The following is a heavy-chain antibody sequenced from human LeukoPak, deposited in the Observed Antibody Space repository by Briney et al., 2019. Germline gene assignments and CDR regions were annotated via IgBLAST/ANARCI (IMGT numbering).Heavy chain of an antibody. CDR1: GYTFTSYD. V-gene: IGHV1-8*03. J-gene: IGHJ6*03. Sequence: GASVKVSCKASGYTFTSYDINWVRQATGQGLAWMGWMNPNSGNTGYAQKFQGRVTITRNTSISTAYMELSSLRSEDTAVYYCARVRIAVAGDYYYYYYMDVWGKGTTVTVSS. CDR3: ARVRIAVAGDYYYYYYMDV. D-gene: IGHD6-19*01. CDR2: MNPNSGNT.